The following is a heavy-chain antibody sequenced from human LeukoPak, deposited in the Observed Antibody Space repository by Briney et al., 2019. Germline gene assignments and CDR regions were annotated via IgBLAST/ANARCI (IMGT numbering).Heavy chain of an antibody. CDR1: GLTFSSYA. CDR2: ISGSGGST. D-gene: IGHD3-22*01. J-gene: IGHJ4*02. Sequence: GGSLRLSCAASGLTFSSYAMSWVRQAPGKGLEWVSAISGSGGSTYYADSVKGRFTIPRDNSKNTLYLQMNSLRAEDTAVYYCAKAFTMIVVVITSDFDYWGQGTLVTVSS. V-gene: IGHV3-23*01. CDR3: AKAFTMIVVVITSDFDY.